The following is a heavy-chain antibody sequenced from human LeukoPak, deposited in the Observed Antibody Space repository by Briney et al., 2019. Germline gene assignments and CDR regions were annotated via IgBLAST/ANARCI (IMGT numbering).Heavy chain of an antibody. V-gene: IGHV4-39*01. D-gene: IGHD3-22*01. Sequence: SETLSLTCTVSGGPISSSSYYWGWIRQPPGKGLEWIGSIYYSGSTYYNPSLKSRVTISVDTSKNQFSLKLSSVTAADTAVYYCARHDSSGYRGYYFDYWGQGTLVTVSS. CDR1: GGPISSSSYY. J-gene: IGHJ4*02. CDR3: ARHDSSGYRGYYFDY. CDR2: IYYSGST.